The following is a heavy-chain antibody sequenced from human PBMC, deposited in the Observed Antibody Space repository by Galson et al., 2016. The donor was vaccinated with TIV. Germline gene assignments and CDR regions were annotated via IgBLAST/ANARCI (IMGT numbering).Heavy chain of an antibody. CDR1: GGSVSDQY. V-gene: IGHV4-59*02. CDR3: ARGEMDYVNWFDA. Sequence: ETLSLTCNVSGGSVSDQYWSWFRQPQGKGLEWIGYIYYGTTTNYNPSLQSRVRISVDTSKNQFSLKLTSVTAADTAVYYCARGEMDYVNWFDAWGQGTLVTVSS. J-gene: IGHJ5*02. CDR2: IYYGTTT. D-gene: IGHD4-17*01.